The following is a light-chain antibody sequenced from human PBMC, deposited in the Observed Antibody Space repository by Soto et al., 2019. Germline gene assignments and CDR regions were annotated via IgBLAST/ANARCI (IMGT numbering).Light chain of an antibody. Sequence: QYALTQPASVSGSPGQSITISCTGTSSDVGGYNYVSWYQQHPGKAPKLMIYDVSNRPSGVSNRFSGSKSGNTASLTISGLQAEDEADYYCSSYTSSITYVFGTGTKLTVL. V-gene: IGLV2-14*01. CDR1: SSDVGGYNY. CDR2: DVS. J-gene: IGLJ1*01. CDR3: SSYTSSITYV.